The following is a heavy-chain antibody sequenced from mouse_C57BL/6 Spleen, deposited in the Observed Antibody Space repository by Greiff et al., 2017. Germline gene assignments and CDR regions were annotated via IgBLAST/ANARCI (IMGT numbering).Heavy chain of an antibody. CDR3: ARGGLYYSNAHWYFDV. D-gene: IGHD2-5*01. V-gene: IGHV1-18*01. CDR2: INPNNGGT. Sequence: EVQLQQSGPELVKPGASVKIPCTASGYTFTDYNMDWVKQSHGKSLEWIGDINPNNGGTIYNQKFKGKATLTVDKSSSTAYMELRSLTSEDTAVYYCARGGLYYSNAHWYFDVWGTGTTVTVSS. J-gene: IGHJ1*03. CDR1: GYTFTDYN.